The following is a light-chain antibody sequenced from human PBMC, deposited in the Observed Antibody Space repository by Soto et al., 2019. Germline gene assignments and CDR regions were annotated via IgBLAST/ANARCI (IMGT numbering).Light chain of an antibody. CDR3: QQYNSYWT. J-gene: IGKJ5*01. CDR2: DAS. CDR1: QSISSW. Sequence: QLTLSPSSVSVRVGDRVPNICRASQSISSWLAWYQQTPGKAPKLLLYDASSLKSGVPSMFSSSGSGKEFTLTISSLHPDDLATYYCQQYNSYWTFAQG. V-gene: IGKV1-5*02.